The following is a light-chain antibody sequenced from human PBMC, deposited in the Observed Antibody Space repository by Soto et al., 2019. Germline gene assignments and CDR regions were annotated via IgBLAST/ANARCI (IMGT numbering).Light chain of an antibody. CDR3: QQYNNCPPWT. J-gene: IGKJ1*01. CDR2: DAS. Sequence: DIVMTQSPATLSVSPGDGATLSCRASQSVSNSLAWYQQKPGQAPRLLIFDASTRATGIPGRFSGSGSGTEFTLTISSLQSEDFAVYYCQQYNNCPPWTFGQGTKVEIK. CDR1: QSVSNS. V-gene: IGKV3D-15*01.